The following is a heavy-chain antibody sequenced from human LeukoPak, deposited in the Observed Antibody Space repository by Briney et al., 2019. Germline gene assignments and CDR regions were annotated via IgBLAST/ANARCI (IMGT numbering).Heavy chain of an antibody. CDR1: GYTFTSYG. J-gene: IGHJ5*02. Sequence: ASVKVSCKASGYTFTSYGISWVRQAPGQGLEWMGSISAYNGNTNYAQKLQGRVTMTTDTSTSTAYMELRSLRSDDTAVYYCARDFLPLVPAAVPIWFDPWGQGTLVTVSS. CDR2: ISAYNGNT. D-gene: IGHD2-2*01. V-gene: IGHV1-18*01. CDR3: ARDFLPLVPAAVPIWFDP.